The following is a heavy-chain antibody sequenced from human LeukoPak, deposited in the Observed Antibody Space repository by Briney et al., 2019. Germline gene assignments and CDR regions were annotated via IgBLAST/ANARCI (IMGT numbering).Heavy chain of an antibody. CDR1: GYTFTSYG. J-gene: IGHJ4*02. CDR2: ISAYNGNT. Sequence: ASVKVSCKASGYTFTSYGISWVRQAPGQGLEWTGWISAYNGNTNYAQKLQGRVTMTTDTSTSTAYMELRSLRSDDTAVYYCARDSRRYCSGGSCFGVSKRFDYWGQGTLVTVSS. CDR3: ARDSRRYCSGGSCFGVSKRFDY. D-gene: IGHD2-15*01. V-gene: IGHV1-18*01.